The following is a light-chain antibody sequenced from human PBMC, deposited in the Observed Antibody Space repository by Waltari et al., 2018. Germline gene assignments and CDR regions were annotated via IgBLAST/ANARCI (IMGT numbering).Light chain of an antibody. J-gene: IGLJ3*02. CDR3: AAWDDSLRAVV. V-gene: IGLV1-36*01. Sequence: QSVLTQPPSVSEAPRQRVTISCSGSSSNIGNNAVNWYQQYPGKAPKLLIYYDDLMFTGVSDRFSGSKSGTSASLAISGLQPEDEADYYCAAWDDSLRAVVFGGGTKLTVL. CDR1: SSNIGNNA. CDR2: YDD.